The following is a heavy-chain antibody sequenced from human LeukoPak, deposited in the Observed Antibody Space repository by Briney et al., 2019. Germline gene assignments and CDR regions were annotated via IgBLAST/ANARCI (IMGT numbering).Heavy chain of an antibody. CDR2: INHSGST. CDR3: ARSRRVLLWFGELLNYFDY. J-gene: IGHJ4*02. V-gene: IGHV4-34*01. CDR1: GFTFSSYW. Sequence: GSLRLSCAASGFTFSSYWMSWVRQAPGKGLEWIGEINHSGSTNYNPSLKSRVTISVDTSKNQFSLKLSSVTAADTAVYYCARSRRVLLWFGELLNYFDYWGQGTLVTVSS. D-gene: IGHD3-10*01.